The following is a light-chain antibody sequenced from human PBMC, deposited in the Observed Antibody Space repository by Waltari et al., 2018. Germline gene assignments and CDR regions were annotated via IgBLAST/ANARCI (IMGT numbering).Light chain of an antibody. CDR2: SSN. CDR3: AVWDDSLNGHV. V-gene: IGLV1-44*01. J-gene: IGLJ6*01. CDR1: ASNIGDNT. Sequence: QSVLTQPPSASGTPGQRVTISCSGSASNIGDNTVNWYQQIPGMAPKLLIYSSNQRPPGVPDRFPGSRAGTSGSLTISGLQSADEADYYCAVWDDSLNGHVFGSGTKVTVL.